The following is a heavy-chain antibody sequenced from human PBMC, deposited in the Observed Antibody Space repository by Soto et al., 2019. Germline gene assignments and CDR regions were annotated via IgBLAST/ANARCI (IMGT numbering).Heavy chain of an antibody. D-gene: IGHD2-2*01. Sequence: GGSLRLCCSVSGFTFSNYAMHWVRQAPGKGLEYVSGITSEGDRTWHADSVKDRFTISRDNSKNTLFLQMSSLRVEDTAIYFCVKGNQLLRYYFAFWGPGTLVTVSS. V-gene: IGHV3-64D*06. CDR1: GFTFSNYA. CDR2: ITSEGDRT. J-gene: IGHJ4*01. CDR3: VKGNQLLRYYFAF.